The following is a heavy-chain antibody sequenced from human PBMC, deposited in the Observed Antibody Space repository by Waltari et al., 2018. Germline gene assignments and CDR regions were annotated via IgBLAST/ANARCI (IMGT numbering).Heavy chain of an antibody. CDR1: GSTFSPHA. Sequence: QVQLVQSGAEVKKVGSSVKVSCKASGSTFSPHALSWVRQAPGHGLGWMGGIIPIFGTPSYAQVFQGRVTITADESTSTVYMEMSMLRSDDTAIYYCAGCRDSSGYLNCMDVWGQGTTVTVSS. V-gene: IGHV1-69*01. D-gene: IGHD3-22*01. CDR3: AGCRDSSGYLNCMDV. J-gene: IGHJ6*02. CDR2: IIPIFGTP.